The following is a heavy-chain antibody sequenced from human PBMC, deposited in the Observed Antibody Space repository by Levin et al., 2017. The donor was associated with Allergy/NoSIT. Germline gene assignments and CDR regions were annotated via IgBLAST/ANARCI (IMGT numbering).Heavy chain of an antibody. D-gene: IGHD2-15*01. V-gene: IGHV3-30*18. CDR2: ISYDGSNK. J-gene: IGHJ6*02. Sequence: AGGSLRLSCAASGFTFSSYGMHWVRQAPGKGLEWVAVISYDGSNKYYADSVKGRFTISRDNSKNTLYLQMNSLRAEDTAVYYCAKGQVVVAALLSGMDVWGQGTTVTVSS. CDR3: AKGQVVVAALLSGMDV. CDR1: GFTFSSYG.